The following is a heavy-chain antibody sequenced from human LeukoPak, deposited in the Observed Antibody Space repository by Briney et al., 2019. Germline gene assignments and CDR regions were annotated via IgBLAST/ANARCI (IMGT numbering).Heavy chain of an antibody. Sequence: GGSLRLSCAASGFTFSSYAMSWVRQAPGKGLEWVAVIWYDGSNKYYADSVKGRFTISRDNSKNTLYLQMNSLRAEDTAVYYCAREAVSVYYDFWSGLNFDYWGQGTLVTVSS. J-gene: IGHJ4*02. D-gene: IGHD3-3*01. CDR3: AREAVSVYYDFWSGLNFDY. CDR2: IWYDGSNK. CDR1: GFTFSSYA. V-gene: IGHV3-33*08.